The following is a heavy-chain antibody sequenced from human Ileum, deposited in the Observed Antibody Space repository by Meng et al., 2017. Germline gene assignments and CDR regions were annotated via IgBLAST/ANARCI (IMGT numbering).Heavy chain of an antibody. J-gene: IGHJ5*02. D-gene: IGHD6-19*01. V-gene: IGHV4-39*07. CDR2: IYYSGST. Sequence: QRHLQASGPGLVNPSETLSLTCSVSYGSITSSYYWGWIRQPPGKGLEWIASIYYSGSTYYNPSLKSRVTISVDTSKNQFSLKVISVTAADTAVYYCARDGTTAVPGVWFDPWGQGTLVTVSS. CDR1: YGSITSSYY. CDR3: ARDGTTAVPGVWFDP.